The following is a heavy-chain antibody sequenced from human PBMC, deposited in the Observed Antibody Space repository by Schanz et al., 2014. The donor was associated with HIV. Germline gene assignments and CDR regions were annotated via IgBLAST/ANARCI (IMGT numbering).Heavy chain of an antibody. V-gene: IGHV3-33*05. CDR3: AKTVVVVVAATHEMDV. J-gene: IGHJ6*02. CDR1: GFTFSSYG. CDR2: ISYDGSNK. D-gene: IGHD2-15*01. Sequence: QVQLVESGGGVVQPGRSLRLSCAASGFTFSSYGMHWVRQAPGKGLEWVAFISYDGSNKYYADSVKGRFTISRDNSKNTLYLQMNSLRAEDTAVYYCAKTVVVVVAATHEMDVWGQGTTVTVSS.